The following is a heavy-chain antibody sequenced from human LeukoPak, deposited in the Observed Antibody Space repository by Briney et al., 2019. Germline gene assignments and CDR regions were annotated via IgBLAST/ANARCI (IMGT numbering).Heavy chain of an antibody. CDR3: AKMNGYFEY. J-gene: IGHJ4*02. CDR1: GLTFSNHG. Sequence: PGGSLRLSCEASGLTFSNHGMIWVRQAPGKGLQWVSAITGDGTTTYYADSVKGRFTISRDNSKNMLYLQMSSLRAEDTAVYYCAKMNGYFEYWGQGALVPVSS. D-gene: IGHD1-1*01. V-gene: IGHV3-23*01. CDR2: ITGDGTTT.